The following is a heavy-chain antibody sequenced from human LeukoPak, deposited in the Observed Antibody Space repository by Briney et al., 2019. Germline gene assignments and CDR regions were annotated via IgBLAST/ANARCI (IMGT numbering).Heavy chain of an antibody. V-gene: IGHV3-21*01. CDR2: ISSISSYI. J-gene: IGHJ5*02. CDR3: ASLGYCSGGSCYVGNWFDP. Sequence: GGSLRLSCAASGFTFSSYSMNWVRQAPGKGLEWVSSISSISSYIYYAESVKGRFSIYRDNAKKSLYMQMNSLRAEDTAVYYCASLGYCSGGSCYVGNWFDPWGQGTLVTVSS. D-gene: IGHD2-15*01. CDR1: GFTFSSYS.